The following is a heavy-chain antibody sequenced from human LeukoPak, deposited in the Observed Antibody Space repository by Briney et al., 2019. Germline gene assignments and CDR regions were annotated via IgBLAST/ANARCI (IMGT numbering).Heavy chain of an antibody. V-gene: IGHV4-34*01. Sequence: KPSETLSLTCAVYGGSLSGYYWSWIRQPPGKGLEWIGEINHSGSTNYNPSLKSRVTISVDTSKNQFSLKLSSVTAADTAVYYCARLGSAAGKTYYYYYGMDVWGQGTTVTVSS. CDR3: ARLGSAAGKTYYYYYGMDV. D-gene: IGHD6-13*01. J-gene: IGHJ6*02. CDR2: INHSGST. CDR1: GGSLSGYY.